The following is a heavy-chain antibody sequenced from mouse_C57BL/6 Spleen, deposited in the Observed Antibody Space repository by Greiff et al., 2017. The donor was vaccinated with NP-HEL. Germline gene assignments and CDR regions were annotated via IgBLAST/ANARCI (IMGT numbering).Heavy chain of an antibody. CDR2: IDPSDSYT. Sequence: QVQLQQPGAELVMPGASVKLSCKASGYTFTSYWMHWVKQRPGQGLEWIGEIDPSDSYTNYNQKFKGKSTLTVDKSSSTAYMQLSSLTSEDSAVYYCARRGDVWFDYWGQGTTLTVSS. D-gene: IGHD3-3*01. J-gene: IGHJ2*01. V-gene: IGHV1-69*01. CDR3: ARRGDVWFDY. CDR1: GYTFTSYW.